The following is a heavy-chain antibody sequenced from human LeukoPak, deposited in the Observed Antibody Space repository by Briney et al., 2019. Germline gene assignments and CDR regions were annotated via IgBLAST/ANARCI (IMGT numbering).Heavy chain of an antibody. CDR2: IYYSGST. V-gene: IGHV4-39*07. CDR1: GGSISSSSYY. D-gene: IGHD3-3*01. J-gene: IGHJ5*02. Sequence: PSETLSLTCTVSGGSISSSSYYWGWIRQPPGKGLEWIGSIYYSGSTYYNPSLKSRVTISVDTSKNQFSLKLSSVTAADTAVYYCARGERITIFGVVNVLVFPSRRNWFDPWGQGTLVTVSS. CDR3: ARGERITIFGVVNVLVFPSRRNWFDP.